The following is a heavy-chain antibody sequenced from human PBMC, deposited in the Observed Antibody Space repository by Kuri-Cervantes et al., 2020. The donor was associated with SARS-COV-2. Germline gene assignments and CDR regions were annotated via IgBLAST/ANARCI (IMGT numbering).Heavy chain of an antibody. CDR3: ARDADSSGSLDY. J-gene: IGHJ4*02. V-gene: IGHV4-4*07. CDR1: GGSISSYY. CDR2: IYTSGST. D-gene: IGHD3-22*01. Sequence: SETLSLICTVSGGSISSYYWSWIRQPAGKGLEWIGRIYTSGSTNYNPSLKSRVTMSVDTSKNQFSLKLSSVTAADTAVYYCARDADSSGSLDYWGQGTLVTVSS.